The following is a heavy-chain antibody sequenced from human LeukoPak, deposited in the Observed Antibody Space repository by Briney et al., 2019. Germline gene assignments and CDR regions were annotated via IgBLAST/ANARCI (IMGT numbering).Heavy chain of an antibody. J-gene: IGHJ5*02. Sequence: EPSETLSLTCTVSGGSISNRYWSWIRQPPGKGLEWIALIYYGGSAYYNPSLKSRVTISVDTSKNQFSLKLTSVTATDTAVYYCARRGSQGIPATMGWFDPWGQGTLVTVSS. CDR1: GGSISNRY. V-gene: IGHV4-59*08. CDR3: ARRGSQGIPATMGWFDP. D-gene: IGHD2-2*01. CDR2: IYYGGSA.